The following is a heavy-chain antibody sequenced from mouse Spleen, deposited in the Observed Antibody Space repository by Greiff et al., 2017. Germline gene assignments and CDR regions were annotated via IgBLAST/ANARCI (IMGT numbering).Heavy chain of an antibody. CDR3: ARRIWRYYFDY. Sequence: VQLQQPGAELVKPGASVKLSCKASGYTFTSYWMQWVKQRPGQGLEWIGEIDPSDSYTNYNQKFKGKATLTVDTSSSTAYMQLSSLTSEDSAVYYCARRIWRYYFDYWGQGTTLTVSS. CDR2: IDPSDSYT. CDR1: GYTFTSYW. V-gene: IGHV1-50*01. J-gene: IGHJ2*01.